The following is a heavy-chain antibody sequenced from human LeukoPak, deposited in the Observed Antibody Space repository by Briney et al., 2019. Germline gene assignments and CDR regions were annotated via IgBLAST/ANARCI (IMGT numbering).Heavy chain of an antibody. CDR1: GYTFTGYY. Sequence: GASVKVSCKASGYTFTGYYMHWVRQAPGQGLEWMGWINPNSGGTNYAQKFQGRVTMTRDTSISTACMELSRLRSDDTAVYYCARVSGDIVLISWFDPWGQGTLVTVSS. D-gene: IGHD2-8*01. V-gene: IGHV1-2*02. J-gene: IGHJ5*02. CDR2: INPNSGGT. CDR3: ARVSGDIVLISWFDP.